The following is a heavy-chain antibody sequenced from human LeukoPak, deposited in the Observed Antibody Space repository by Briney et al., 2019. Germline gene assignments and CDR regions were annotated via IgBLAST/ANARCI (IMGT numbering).Heavy chain of an antibody. V-gene: IGHV3-7*01. D-gene: IGHD3-10*01. J-gene: IGHJ4*02. CDR2: IKRDESEQ. Sequence: PGRSLRLSCAASGFTFRNYWMSWVRQAPGKGLEWVADIKRDESEQHYVDSVKGRFTISRDNAKNSLYLQMNSLRAEDTAVYYCALNMVGGQIFDFWGQGTLVTVSS. CDR1: GFTFRNYW. CDR3: ALNMVGGQIFDF.